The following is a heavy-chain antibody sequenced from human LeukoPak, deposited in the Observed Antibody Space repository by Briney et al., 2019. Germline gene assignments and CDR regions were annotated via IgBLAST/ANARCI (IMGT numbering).Heavy chain of an antibody. Sequence: AASVKVSCKASGYNFINYYMHWVRQAPGQGLEGMGIINPSGGSTSYAQKFQDRVSMTRDTSTRTVYMELSSLKSEDTAVYYCAREDVVLVDAVRYYYYGMDVWGQGTTVTVSS. D-gene: IGHD2-8*01. CDR2: INPSGGST. V-gene: IGHV1-46*01. CDR1: GYNFINYY. J-gene: IGHJ6*02. CDR3: AREDVVLVDAVRYYYYGMDV.